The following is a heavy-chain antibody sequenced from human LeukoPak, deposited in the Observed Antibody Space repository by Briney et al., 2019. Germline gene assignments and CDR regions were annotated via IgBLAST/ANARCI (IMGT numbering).Heavy chain of an antibody. CDR2: TSGTT. J-gene: IGHJ6*03. D-gene: IGHD1-26*01. CDR1: DDPLNSGVYY. CDR3: ARAKKRSGRSRNFYLDV. V-gene: IGHV4-61*02. Sequence: PSETLSLTCTVSDDPLNSGVYYWNWIRQPAGTGLEWIGYTSGTTTNSNPSLKSRVAISLDTSKNHFSLKLSSVTAADTAVYYCARAKKRSGRSRNFYLDVWGKGTTVTVSS.